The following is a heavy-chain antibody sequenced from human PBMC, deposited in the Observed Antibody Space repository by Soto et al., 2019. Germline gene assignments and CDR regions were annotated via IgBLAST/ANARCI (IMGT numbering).Heavy chain of an antibody. J-gene: IGHJ4*02. D-gene: IGHD1-1*01. CDR2: IWSDGNNR. V-gene: IGHV3-33*01. Sequence: QVRLVESGGGVVQHGRSLGLSCAASGFMFSNHGMNWVRQAPGKGLEWVAVIWSDGNNRYYADSVKGRFTISRDNSKNTVYLQMNSLRAEDTAVYYCVRGDNWNDEASDYWGQGTLVTVSS. CDR1: GFMFSNHG. CDR3: VRGDNWNDEASDY.